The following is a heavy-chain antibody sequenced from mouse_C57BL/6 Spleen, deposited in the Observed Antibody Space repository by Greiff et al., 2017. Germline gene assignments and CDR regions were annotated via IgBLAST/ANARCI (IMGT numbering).Heavy chain of an antibody. Sequence: EVMLVESGGGLVKPGGSLKLSCAASGFTFSSYAMSWVRQTPEKRLEWVATISDGGSYTYYPDNVKGRFTISRDNAKNNLYLQMSHLKSEDTAMYYCARDYYDYDGGYYFDYWGQGTTLTVSS. CDR3: ARDYYDYDGGYYFDY. CDR1: GFTFSSYA. CDR2: ISDGGSYT. D-gene: IGHD2-4*01. J-gene: IGHJ2*01. V-gene: IGHV5-4*01.